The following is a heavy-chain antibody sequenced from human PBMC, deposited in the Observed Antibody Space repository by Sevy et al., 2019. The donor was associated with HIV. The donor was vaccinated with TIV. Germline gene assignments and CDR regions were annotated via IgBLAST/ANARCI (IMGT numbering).Heavy chain of an antibody. CDR3: ARSYGSGNYYGY. V-gene: IGHV3-30-3*01. D-gene: IGHD3-10*01. CDR1: GFTFSNYD. Sequence: GESLKISCAASGFTFSNYDMHWVRQAPGKGLEWVAVISHDGNYKNYADSVKVRFTISRDDFKNTLYLQMSSLRSDDTAVYYCARSYGSGNYYGYWGQGTLVTVSS. CDR2: ISHDGNYK. J-gene: IGHJ4*02.